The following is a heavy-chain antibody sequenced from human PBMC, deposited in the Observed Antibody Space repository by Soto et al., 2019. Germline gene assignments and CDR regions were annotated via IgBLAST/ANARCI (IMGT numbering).Heavy chain of an antibody. CDR2: ISYDGSNK. CDR3: AKEAANTYSGSWGWFDP. Sequence: SLRLSCAASGFTFSSYGMHWVRQAPGKGLEWVAVISYDGSNKYYADSVKGRFTISRDNSKNTLYLQMNSLRAEDTAVYYCAKEAANTYSGSWGWFDPWGQGTLVTVSS. J-gene: IGHJ5*02. V-gene: IGHV3-30*18. D-gene: IGHD6-13*01. CDR1: GFTFSSYG.